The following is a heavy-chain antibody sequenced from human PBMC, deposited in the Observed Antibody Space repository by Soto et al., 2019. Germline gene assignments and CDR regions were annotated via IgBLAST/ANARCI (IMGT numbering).Heavy chain of an antibody. Sequence: QVQLVQSGAEVKKPGASVKVSCKASGYPFTSYGISWVRQAPGQGLEWMGWISVYNGHTNYAQKLQGRVTMTTDTSTSTAYMELISLRSGDTAVYYCARMGSYSSTWKIYSYSGMDVWGQGTTVTVSS. V-gene: IGHV1-18*01. CDR3: ARMGSYSSTWKIYSYSGMDV. CDR2: ISVYNGHT. J-gene: IGHJ6*02. D-gene: IGHD6-13*01. CDR1: GYPFTSYG.